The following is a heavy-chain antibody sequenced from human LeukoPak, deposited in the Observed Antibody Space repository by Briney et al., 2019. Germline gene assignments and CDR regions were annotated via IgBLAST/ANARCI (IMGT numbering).Heavy chain of an antibody. J-gene: IGHJ4*02. V-gene: IGHV3-64*01. CDR2: ISGSGVNT. CDR1: GFTFSTYA. Sequence: GGSLRLSCAASGFTFSTYAMYWVRQAPGKGLEYVSAISGSGVNTYCANSVKGRFTISRDNSKNTLYLQLGSLRAEDMAVYYCARDSSLGMDWGQGTLVTVSA. CDR3: ARDSSLGMD. D-gene: IGHD1-26*01.